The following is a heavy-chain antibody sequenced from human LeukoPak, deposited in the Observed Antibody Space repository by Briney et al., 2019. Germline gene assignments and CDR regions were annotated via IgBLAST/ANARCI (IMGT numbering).Heavy chain of an antibody. CDR2: ISAYNGNT. V-gene: IGHV1-18*01. D-gene: IGHD6-13*01. Sequence: RASVKVSCKASGYTFTSYGISWVRQAPGQGLEWMGWISAYNGNTNYAQKLQGRVTMTTDTSTSTAYMELRSLRSDDTAVYYCARDRIAAAGSGWGIDIWGQGTMVTVSS. CDR3: ARDRIAAAGSGWGIDI. CDR1: GYTFTSYG. J-gene: IGHJ3*02.